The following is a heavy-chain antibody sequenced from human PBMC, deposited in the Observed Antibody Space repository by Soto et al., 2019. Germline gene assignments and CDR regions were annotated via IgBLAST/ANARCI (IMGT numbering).Heavy chain of an antibody. V-gene: IGHV3-9*01. CDR1: GFTFDDYA. D-gene: IGHD3-10*01. CDR3: GKGASTSGVAFNDY. CDR2: ISWNSGNL. Sequence: ESGGGLVQPGRSLRLSCAASGFTFDDYAMHWVRQPPGKGLEWVSSISWNSGNLGYADSVKGRFTISRDNAKNSLYLQMNSPRSGGTALYLRGKGASTSGVAFNDYWGQGTLVTVSS. J-gene: IGHJ4*02.